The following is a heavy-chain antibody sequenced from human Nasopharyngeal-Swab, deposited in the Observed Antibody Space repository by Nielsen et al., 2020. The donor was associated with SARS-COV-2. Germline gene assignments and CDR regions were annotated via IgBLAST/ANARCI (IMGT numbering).Heavy chain of an antibody. Sequence: SETLSLTCAVYGGSFRDYFWTWIRQPPGKGLEWIAEIDHSGRTNYNPSLKSRFTVSVDTSKNQFSLKVSSVTAADTAIYYYAKGFTTATTFVDVWGKGAMVTVSS. CDR1: GGSFRDYF. J-gene: IGHJ6*04. CDR2: IDHSGRT. V-gene: IGHV4-34*01. CDR3: AKGFTTATTFVDV. D-gene: IGHD3-3*01.